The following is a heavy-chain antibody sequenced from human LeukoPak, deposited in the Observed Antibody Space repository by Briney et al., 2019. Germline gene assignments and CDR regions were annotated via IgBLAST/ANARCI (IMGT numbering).Heavy chain of an antibody. J-gene: IGHJ4*02. CDR3: ASYLYWWSDLGY. V-gene: IGHV3-74*01. D-gene: IGHD2-8*02. CDR2: IDPDGTTV. CDR1: GFTFRSHW. Sequence: GGSLRLSCEGSGFTFRSHWLNWVRQPPGKGPVWVAHIDPDGTTVNYADSVKGRFTVSRDNARNTLYLFMHSLRVEDTAVYYCASYLYWWSDLGYWGQGTLVTVSS.